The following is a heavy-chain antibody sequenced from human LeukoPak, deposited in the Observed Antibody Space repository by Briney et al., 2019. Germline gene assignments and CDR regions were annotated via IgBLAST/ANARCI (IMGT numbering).Heavy chain of an antibody. CDR3: ANSRRLNRGYDSPFDY. V-gene: IGHV3-23*01. CDR1: GFTFSSYA. Sequence: GGSLRLSCAASGFTFSSYAMSWVRQAPGKGLEWVSAISPGGSTYYADSVKGRFTISRDNSKNTLYLQMNSLRADDTAVYYCANSRRLNRGYDSPFDYWGQGTLVTVSS. J-gene: IGHJ4*02. CDR2: ISPGGST. D-gene: IGHD5-12*01.